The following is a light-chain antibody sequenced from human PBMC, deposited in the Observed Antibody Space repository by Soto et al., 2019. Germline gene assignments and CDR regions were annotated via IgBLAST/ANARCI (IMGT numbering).Light chain of an antibody. Sequence: EVVLTQSPGTLSLSPGGRATLSCRASQSVSRRLAWYQRRPGQSPRLLIYSASSLQSGVPSRFSGSGSGADFILTISSLQSEDFATYYCQQSYSTPITFGQGTRLEIK. V-gene: IGKV3-15*01. CDR1: QSVSRR. CDR2: SAS. J-gene: IGKJ5*01. CDR3: QQSYSTPIT.